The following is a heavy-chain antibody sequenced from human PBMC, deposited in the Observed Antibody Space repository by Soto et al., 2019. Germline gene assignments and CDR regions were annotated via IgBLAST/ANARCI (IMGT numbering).Heavy chain of an antibody. CDR1: GFTFSSYW. Sequence: EVQLVESGGGLVQPGGSLRLSCTASGFTFSSYWMHWVRQAPGKGLVWVSRIDSDGSPTNYADFVKGRFTISRDNAKNTLYLQMNSLRVEDTAVYYCARGARGYGNFDYWGQGTLVTVSS. J-gene: IGHJ4*02. D-gene: IGHD5-12*01. CDR3: ARGARGYGNFDY. V-gene: IGHV3-74*01. CDR2: IDSDGSPT.